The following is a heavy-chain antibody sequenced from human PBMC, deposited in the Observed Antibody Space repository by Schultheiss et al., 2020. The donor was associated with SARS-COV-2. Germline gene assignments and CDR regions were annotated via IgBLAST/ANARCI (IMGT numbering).Heavy chain of an antibody. D-gene: IGHD3-22*01. CDR2: FYYSGST. V-gene: IGHV4-59*12. CDR3: ARDQRDYYDSSGSEYYFDY. CDR1: GGSISSYY. Sequence: SETLSLTCTVSGGSISSYYWSWIRQPPGKGLEWIGYFYYSGSTNHNPSLKSRVTISVDTSKNQFSLKLSSVTAADTAVYYCARDQRDYYDSSGSEYYFDYWGQGTLVTVSS. J-gene: IGHJ4*02.